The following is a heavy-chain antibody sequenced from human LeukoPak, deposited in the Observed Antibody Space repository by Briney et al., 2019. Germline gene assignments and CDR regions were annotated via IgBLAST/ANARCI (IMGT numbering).Heavy chain of an antibody. Sequence: ASVKVSCKASGYTFTGYYMHWVRQAPGQGLEWMGIINPSGGSTSYAQKFQGRVTMTRDTSTSTVYMELSSLRSEDTAVYYCASGMDFWSGYWAFDIWGQGTMVTVSS. CDR1: GYTFTGYY. CDR3: ASGMDFWSGYWAFDI. J-gene: IGHJ3*02. CDR2: INPSGGST. V-gene: IGHV1-46*01. D-gene: IGHD3-3*01.